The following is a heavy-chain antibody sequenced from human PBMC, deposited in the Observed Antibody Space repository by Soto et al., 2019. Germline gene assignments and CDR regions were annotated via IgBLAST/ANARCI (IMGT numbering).Heavy chain of an antibody. V-gene: IGHV1-8*01. J-gene: IGHJ5*02. D-gene: IGHD3-3*01. Sequence: SVKVSCKASGYTFTSYDINWVRQATGQGLEWMGWMNPNSGNTGYAQKFQGRVTMTRNTSISTAYMELSSLRSEDTAVYYCARGLREYDFWSGYYDYSFWFEPWGQGTLVTVSS. CDR1: GYTFTSYD. CDR2: MNPNSGNT. CDR3: ARGLREYDFWSGYYDYSFWFEP.